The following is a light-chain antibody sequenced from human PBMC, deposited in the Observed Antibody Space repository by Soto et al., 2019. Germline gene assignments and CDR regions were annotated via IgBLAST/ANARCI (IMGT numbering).Light chain of an antibody. J-gene: IGKJ1*01. CDR1: QSISSW. Sequence: DIQMTQSPSTLSASVGDRVTITCRASQSISSWLAWYQQKPGKVPNLLIYKASTLKSGVPTRFSGSGSGTEFTLTNSSLQPDDFATYYCQQYYSYSWAFGQGTKVEIK. V-gene: IGKV1-5*03. CDR2: KAS. CDR3: QQYYSYSWA.